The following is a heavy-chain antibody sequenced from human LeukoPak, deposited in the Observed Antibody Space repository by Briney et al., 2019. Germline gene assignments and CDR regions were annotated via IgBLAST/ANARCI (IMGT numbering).Heavy chain of an antibody. D-gene: IGHD6-19*01. CDR3: ARDRGGWYRNDAFDI. J-gene: IGHJ3*02. CDR1: GFTVSSNY. Sequence: GGSLRLSCAASGFTVSSNYMSWVRQAPGKGLEWVSVIYSGGSTYYADSVKGRFTISRDSSKNTLYLQMNSLRAEDTAVYYCARDRGGWYRNDAFDIWGQGTMVTVSS. CDR2: IYSGGST. V-gene: IGHV3-53*01.